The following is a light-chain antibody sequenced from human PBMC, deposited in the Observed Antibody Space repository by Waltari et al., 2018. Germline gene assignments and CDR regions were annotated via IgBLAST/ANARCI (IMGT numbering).Light chain of an antibody. CDR3: MQGTHWPYT. Sequence: DVVMTQSPLSLPVTLGQPASISCRSSQSLVFSNGNTYLNWFQQRPGQSPRRLIYEVSNRDSAVPDRFSGSGSGPDFTLKISRVEAEDVGLYFCMQGTHWPYTFGQGTKLEIK. V-gene: IGKV2-30*01. CDR1: QSLVFSNGNTY. CDR2: EVS. J-gene: IGKJ2*01.